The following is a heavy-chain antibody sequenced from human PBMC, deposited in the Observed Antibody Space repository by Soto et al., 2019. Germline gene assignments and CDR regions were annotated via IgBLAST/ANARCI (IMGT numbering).Heavy chain of an antibody. D-gene: IGHD2-2*01. J-gene: IGHJ6*02. CDR2: INPSGGST. CDR3: ARGGGGDIVVVPAAMGYYYYGMDV. Sequence: ASVKVSCKASGYTFTSYYMHWVRQAPGQGLEWMGIINPSGGSTSYAQKFQGRVTMTRDTSTSTVYRELSSLRSEDTAVYYCARGGGGDIVVVPAAMGYYYYGMDVWGQGTTVTVSS. V-gene: IGHV1-46*01. CDR1: GYTFTSYY.